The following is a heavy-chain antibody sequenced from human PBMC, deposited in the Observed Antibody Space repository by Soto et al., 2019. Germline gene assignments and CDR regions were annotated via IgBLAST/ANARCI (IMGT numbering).Heavy chain of an antibody. CDR2: ISYDGSNK. Sequence: GGSLRLSCAASGFTFRGYAMHCVRQAPGKGLEWVAVISYDGSNKYYADSVKGRFTISRDNSKNTLYLQMNSLRAEDTAVYYCARDLKQQLVPHAYYYYGMDVWGQGTTVTVSS. D-gene: IGHD6-13*01. J-gene: IGHJ6*02. V-gene: IGHV3-30-3*01. CDR3: ARDLKQQLVPHAYYYYGMDV. CDR1: GFTFRGYA.